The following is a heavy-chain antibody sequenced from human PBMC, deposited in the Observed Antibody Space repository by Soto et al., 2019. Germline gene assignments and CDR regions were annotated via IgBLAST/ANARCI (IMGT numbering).Heavy chain of an antibody. J-gene: IGHJ5*02. V-gene: IGHV1-69*13. CDR2: IIPIFGTA. CDR1: GGTFSRYA. D-gene: IGHD1-7*01. Sequence: AASLKVSCKAAGGTFSRYAISWGRKAPGQGLEWMGGIIPIFGTANYAQKFQGRVTITADESTSTAYMELSSLRSEDTAVYYCARGTTLGWFDPWGQGTLVTVSS. CDR3: ARGTTLGWFDP.